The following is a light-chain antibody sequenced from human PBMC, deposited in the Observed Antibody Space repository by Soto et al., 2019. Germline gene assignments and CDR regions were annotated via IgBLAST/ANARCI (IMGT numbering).Light chain of an antibody. CDR3: QQSYSALWT. CDR1: QSINND. CDR2: AAS. J-gene: IGKJ1*01. V-gene: IGKV1-39*01. Sequence: DIQMTQSPSSLSASVGDRVTITCRASQSINNDLNWYQQKQGKVPELLIYAASSLHSGVPSRFSGSGSGTDFTLTISTLQPEDFATYYCQQSYSALWTFGQGTKVEIK.